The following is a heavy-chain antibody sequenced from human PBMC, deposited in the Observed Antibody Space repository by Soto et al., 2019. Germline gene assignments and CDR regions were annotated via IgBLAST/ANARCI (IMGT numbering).Heavy chain of an antibody. Sequence: QVQLVQSGAEVKKPGASVKVSCKASGYTFTSYGITWVRQAPGQGLEWMGWISADNGNTNHAQKFQDRVTLTTDTSTTPAYMELRSLRSDDTAVYYCARKEVGATLKDFDYWGQGTLVTVSS. CDR3: ARKEVGATLKDFDY. CDR2: ISADNGNT. D-gene: IGHD1-26*01. V-gene: IGHV1-18*01. J-gene: IGHJ4*02. CDR1: GYTFTSYG.